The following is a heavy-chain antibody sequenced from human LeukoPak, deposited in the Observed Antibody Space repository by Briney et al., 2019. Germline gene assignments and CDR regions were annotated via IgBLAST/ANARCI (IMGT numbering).Heavy chain of an antibody. J-gene: IGHJ4*02. CDR1: LGTFTSYA. CDR3: ARVPMVRGTIHDY. CDR2: IIPILGIA. D-gene: IGHD3-10*01. V-gene: IGHV1-69*04. Sequence: SVKVSSAASLGTFTSYAISWVRQAPGPGREWRGRIIPILGIANYAQTFQGRVTITANKSTSTAYMELSSLRSEDTAVYYCARVPMVRGTIHDYWGQGTLVTVSS.